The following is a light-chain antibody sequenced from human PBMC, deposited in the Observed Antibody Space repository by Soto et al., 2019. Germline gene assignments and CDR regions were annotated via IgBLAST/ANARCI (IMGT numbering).Light chain of an antibody. CDR2: GAS. Sequence: EIVMTQSPATLSVSPGERATLSCRTSQSVSSNLAWYQQNPGQAPRLLIYGASIRATGIPARFSGSGSGTEFTLTISSLQSEDFAVYYCQQYNNWHSLTFGGGTKVEIK. J-gene: IGKJ4*01. CDR1: QSVSSN. CDR3: QQYNNWHSLT. V-gene: IGKV3-15*01.